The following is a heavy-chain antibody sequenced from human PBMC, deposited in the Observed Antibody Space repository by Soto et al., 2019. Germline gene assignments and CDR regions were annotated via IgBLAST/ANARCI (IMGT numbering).Heavy chain of an antibody. CDR3: ARGLPRYFDL. Sequence: EVQLVESGGGLVQPGGSLRLSCAASGFTFSSYEMNWVRQAPGKGLEWVSYISSSGSTIYYADSVKGRFTISRDNAKNSLYLQMNSLRAEDTAVYYCARGLPRYFDLWVRGTLVTVSS. CDR1: GFTFSSYE. V-gene: IGHV3-48*03. D-gene: IGHD2-15*01. CDR2: ISSSGSTI. J-gene: IGHJ2*01.